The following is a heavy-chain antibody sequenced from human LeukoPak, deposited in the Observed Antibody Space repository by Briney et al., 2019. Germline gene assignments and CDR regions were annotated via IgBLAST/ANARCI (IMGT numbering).Heavy chain of an antibody. J-gene: IGHJ4*02. V-gene: IGHV3-23*01. CDR2: IYGGGGST. CDR3: AKYPPYNYDILTGYLPTTEFDY. D-gene: IGHD3-9*01. Sequence: GGSLRLSCAASGFTFSSYAMSWVRQAPGKGLEWVSVIYGGGGSTYYADSVKGRFTISRDNSKNTLYLQMNSLRAEDTAEYYCAKYPPYNYDILTGYLPTTEFDYWGQGTLVTVSS. CDR1: GFTFSSYA.